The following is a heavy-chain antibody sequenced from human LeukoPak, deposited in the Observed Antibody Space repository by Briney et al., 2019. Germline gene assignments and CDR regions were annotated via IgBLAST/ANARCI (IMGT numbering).Heavy chain of an antibody. D-gene: IGHD3-22*01. Sequence: GGSLRLSCAASGFTSSSYGMHWVRQAPGKGLEWVAVIWYDGSNKYYADSVKGRFTISRDNSKNTLYLQMNSLRAEDTAVYYCARDYDSSGYLDYWGQGTLVTVST. CDR1: GFTSSSYG. J-gene: IGHJ4*02. CDR2: IWYDGSNK. CDR3: ARDYDSSGYLDY. V-gene: IGHV3-33*08.